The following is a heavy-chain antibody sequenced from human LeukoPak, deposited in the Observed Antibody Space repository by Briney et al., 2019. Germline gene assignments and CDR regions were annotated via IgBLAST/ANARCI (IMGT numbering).Heavy chain of an antibody. J-gene: IGHJ6*02. V-gene: IGHV1-18*01. CDR3: ARDRELKIVGLLWFGEWYYYGMDV. CDR1: GYTFTSYG. CDR2: ISAYNGNT. Sequence: ASVKISCKASGYTFTSYGISWVRQAPGQGLEWMGWISAYNGNTNYAQKLQGRVTMTTDTSTSTAYMELRSLRSDDTAVYYCARDRELKIVGLLWFGEWYYYGMDVWGQGTTVTVSS. D-gene: IGHD3-10*01.